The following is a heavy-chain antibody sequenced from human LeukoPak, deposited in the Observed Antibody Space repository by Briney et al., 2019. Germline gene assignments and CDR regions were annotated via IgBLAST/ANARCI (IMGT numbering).Heavy chain of an antibody. Sequence: GGSLRLSCAASGFTFSSYAMSWVRQAPGKGLEWVSAISGSDGTTYYADSVKGRFTISRDNSKYTLSLQMNSLRGEDTAVYYCAKVDNWKYGHHDYWGQGTLVTVSS. CDR1: GFTFSSYA. CDR2: ISGSDGTT. V-gene: IGHV3-23*01. CDR3: AKVDNWKYGHHDY. J-gene: IGHJ4*02. D-gene: IGHD1-1*01.